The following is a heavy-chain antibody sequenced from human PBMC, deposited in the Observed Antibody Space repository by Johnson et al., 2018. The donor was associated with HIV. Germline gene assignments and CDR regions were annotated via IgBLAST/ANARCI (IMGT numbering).Heavy chain of an antibody. J-gene: IGHJ3*02. Sequence: VQLVESGGDLVKPEGSLRLSCVASGFVFSDSHMTWIRQAPGKGLEWISYISSGGSSIYYADSVRGRFTISRDNAKNSLYLQMNSLRAEDTAVYYCARDQTIQLWSDAFDIWGQGTMVTVSS. D-gene: IGHD5-18*01. V-gene: IGHV3-11*04. CDR2: ISSGGSSI. CDR3: ARDQTIQLWSDAFDI. CDR1: GFVFSDSH.